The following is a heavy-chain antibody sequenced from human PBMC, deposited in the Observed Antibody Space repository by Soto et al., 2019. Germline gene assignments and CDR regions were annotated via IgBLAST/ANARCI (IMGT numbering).Heavy chain of an antibody. CDR3: ASEVMAGTGY. J-gene: IGHJ4*02. CDR1: GHTFTDFH. D-gene: IGHD6-19*01. V-gene: IGHV1-3*05. CDR2: INAGNGNT. Sequence: QVLLVQSGAEERRPGASVKVSCEASGHTFTDFHIHWVRQAPGQGLEWMGWINAGNGNTEYSQKFQDRVTIIRDTAANTAYMELSSLTPEDTAVYYWASEVMAGTGYWGQGTLVTVSS.